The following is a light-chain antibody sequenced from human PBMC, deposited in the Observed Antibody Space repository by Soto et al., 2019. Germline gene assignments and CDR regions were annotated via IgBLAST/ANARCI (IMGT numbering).Light chain of an antibody. V-gene: IGLV2-23*02. Sequence: QSVLTQPASVSGSPGQSITISCTGTSSNVGSYKLVSWYQQHPGKAPKLMILEVNKRPSGVSNRFSGSKSGNTASLTISGLKVEDEADYYCCSSGGSPTYVFGTGTKATVL. CDR3: CSSGGSPTYV. CDR1: SSNVGSYKL. J-gene: IGLJ1*01. CDR2: EVN.